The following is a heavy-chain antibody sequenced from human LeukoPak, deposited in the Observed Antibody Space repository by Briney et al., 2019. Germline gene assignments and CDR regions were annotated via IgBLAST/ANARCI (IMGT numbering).Heavy chain of an antibody. V-gene: IGHV4-34*01. CDR2: INHSGST. CDR1: GGSFSGYY. J-gene: IGHJ4*02. D-gene: IGHD2-2*02. CDR3: ARLGRANPYNY. Sequence: SETLSLTCAVYGGSFSGYYWSWIRQPPGKGLEWIGEINHSGSTNYNPSLKSRVTISVDTSKNQFSLKLSSVTAADTAVYYCARLGRANPYNYWGQGTLSPSPQ.